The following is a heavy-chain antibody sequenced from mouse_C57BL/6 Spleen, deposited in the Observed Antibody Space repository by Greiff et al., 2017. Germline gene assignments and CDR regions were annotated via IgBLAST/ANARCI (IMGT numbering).Heavy chain of an antibody. Sequence: QVQLQQSGAELVRPGASVTLSCKASGYTFTDYEMHWVKQTPVQGLEWIGAIDPETGGTAYNQKFKGKAILTADKSSSTAYKVLSSLTSEDSAVYNCTRARRYAYGGWGKGTTLTVAS. J-gene: IGHJ2*01. CDR1: GYTFTDYE. D-gene: IGHD6-5*01. CDR3: TRARRYAYGG. V-gene: IGHV1-15*01. CDR2: IDPETGGT.